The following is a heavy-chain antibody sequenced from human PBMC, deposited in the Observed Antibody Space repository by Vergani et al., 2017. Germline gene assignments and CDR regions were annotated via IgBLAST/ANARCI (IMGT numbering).Heavy chain of an antibody. CDR3: ARFRGRMARRGYYGMDV. CDR1: GGSISSGGYY. CDR2: IYYSGST. Sequence: QVQLQESGPGLVKPSQTLSLTCTVSGGSISSGGYYWSWIRQHPGKGLEWIGYIYYSGSTYYNPSLKSRVTISVDTSKNQFSLKLSSVTAADTAVYYCARFRGRMARRGYYGMDVWGQGTTVTVSS. J-gene: IGHJ6*02. V-gene: IGHV4-31*03. D-gene: IGHD3-10*01.